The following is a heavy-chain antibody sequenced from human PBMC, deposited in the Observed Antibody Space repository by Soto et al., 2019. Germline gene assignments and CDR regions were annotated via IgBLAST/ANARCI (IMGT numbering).Heavy chain of an antibody. CDR2: FDPEDGET. CDR3: ATVIIQAAENWFDP. V-gene: IGHV1-24*01. Sequence: ASVKVSCKVSGYTLTELSMHWVRQAPGKGLEWMGGFDPEDGETIYAQKFQGRVTMTEDTSTDTAYMELSSLRSEDTAVYYCATVIIQAAENWFDPWGQGTLVTVS. D-gene: IGHD2-2*01. J-gene: IGHJ5*02. CDR1: GYTLTELS.